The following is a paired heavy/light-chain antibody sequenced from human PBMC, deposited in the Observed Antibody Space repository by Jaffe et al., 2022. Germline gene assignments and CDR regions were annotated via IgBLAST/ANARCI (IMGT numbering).Light chain of an antibody. V-gene: IGKV4-1*01. CDR2: WAS. CDR3: QQYYSNPVS. CDR1: QSVLHSSNNKNY. J-gene: IGKJ3*01. Sequence: DIVMTQSPDSLAVSLGERATINCKSSQSVLHSSNNKNYLAWYQQKPGQPPKLLISWASTRESGVPDRFSGSGSGTDFSLYISSLQAEDVAVYYCQQYYSNPVSFGPGTKVDIK.
Heavy chain of an antibody. Sequence: QVQLVESGGGVVQPGRSLRLSCEASAFTFSSYAMHWVRQAPGKGLEWVALISSDGSVKYYADSVKGRFTISRENSKNTLSLQMNSLRTEDTAVYYCAKDYDTDHVHYFDYWGQGTLVTVSS. J-gene: IGHJ4*02. CDR2: ISSDGSVK. D-gene: IGHD3-3*01. CDR1: AFTFSSYA. CDR3: AKDYDTDHVHYFDY. V-gene: IGHV3-30*18.